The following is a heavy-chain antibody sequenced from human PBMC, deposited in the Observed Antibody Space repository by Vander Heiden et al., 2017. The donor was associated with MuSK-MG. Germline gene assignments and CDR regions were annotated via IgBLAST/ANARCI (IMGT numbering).Heavy chain of an antibody. CDR2: ISNTGTI. V-gene: IGHV4-30-4*08. J-gene: IGHJ3*02. Sequence: QVELQESGPGLVKPSQTLSLTCSVSGGSMRSSDHYLNWIRQSPGKGLEWIGFISNTGTIYPNPSLKSRLTISIDTSKNQFSLKLTSVTATDTAVYYCARGRGSNGSYPDAFDIWGPGTTVTVAS. D-gene: IGHD1-26*01. CDR1: GGSMRSSDHY. CDR3: ARGRGSNGSYPDAFDI.